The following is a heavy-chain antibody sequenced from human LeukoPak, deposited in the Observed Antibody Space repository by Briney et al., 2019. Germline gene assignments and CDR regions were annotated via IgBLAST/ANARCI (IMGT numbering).Heavy chain of an antibody. D-gene: IGHD5-18*01. CDR1: GGSISSGGYY. J-gene: IGHJ5*02. CDR3: ARVVTTNWFDP. CDR2: IYYSGST. V-gene: IGHV4-31*03. Sequence: SETLSLTCTVSGGSISSGGYYWSWIRQHPGEGLEWIGYIYYSGSTYYNPSLKSRVTISVDTSKNQFSLKLSSVTAADTAVYYCARVVTTNWFDPWGQGTLVTVSS.